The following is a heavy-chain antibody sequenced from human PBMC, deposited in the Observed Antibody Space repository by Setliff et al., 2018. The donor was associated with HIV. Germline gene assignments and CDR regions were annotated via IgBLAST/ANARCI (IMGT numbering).Heavy chain of an antibody. V-gene: IGHV4-4*09. CDR1: GDSISTYC. Sequence: LSLTCTVSGDSISTYCWIWIRQPPGKGLEWIGNIYTSGSTNYNPSLKGRVTISVDTSKNQFSLKLSSVTAADTAVYYCARYYGSGTYHRWFDPWGQGTPVTVS. D-gene: IGHD3-10*01. J-gene: IGHJ5*02. CDR3: ARYYGSGTYHRWFDP. CDR2: IYTSGST.